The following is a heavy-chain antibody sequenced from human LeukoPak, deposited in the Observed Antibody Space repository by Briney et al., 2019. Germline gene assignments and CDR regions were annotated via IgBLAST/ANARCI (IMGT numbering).Heavy chain of an antibody. Sequence: GGSLRLSCAASGFTFSNYDMHWVRQGPGNGLEWVSAFHAAGDTHYAGSVKGRFTVSRDNAEKSFHLQMNSLRAGDTAVYFCARGNCGTASCSERVRGLDVWGPGITVTVSS. CDR2: FHAAGDT. CDR3: ARGNCGTASCSERVRGLDV. V-gene: IGHV3-13*01. CDR1: GFTFSNYD. J-gene: IGHJ6*02. D-gene: IGHD2-2*01.